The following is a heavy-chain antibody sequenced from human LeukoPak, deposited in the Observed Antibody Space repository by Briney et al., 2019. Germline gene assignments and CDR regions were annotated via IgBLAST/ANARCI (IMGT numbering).Heavy chain of an antibody. J-gene: IGHJ4*02. V-gene: IGHV3-21*04. CDR1: GFTFSSYS. D-gene: IGHD3-10*01. CDR2: ISSSSSYI. CDR3: ARGDRYGSGSAEFYFDY. Sequence: GGSLRLSCAASGFTFSSYSMNWVRQAPGKGLEWVSSISSSSSYIYYADSVKGRFTISRDNAKNSLYLQMNSLRAEDTAVYYCARGDRYGSGSAEFYFDYWGQGTLVTVSS.